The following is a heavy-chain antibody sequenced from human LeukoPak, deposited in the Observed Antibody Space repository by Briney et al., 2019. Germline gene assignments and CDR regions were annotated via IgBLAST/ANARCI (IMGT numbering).Heavy chain of an antibody. J-gene: IGHJ4*02. CDR1: GYTFTSYY. CDR2: INPSGGST. Sequence: AASVKVSCKASGYTFTSYYMHWVRQAPGQGLEWMGIINPSGGSTSYAQKFQGRATMTRDMSTSTVYMELSSLRSEDTAVYYCARENVDCSSTSCYFDYWGQGTLVTVSS. V-gene: IGHV1-46*01. D-gene: IGHD2-2*01. CDR3: ARENVDCSSTSCYFDY.